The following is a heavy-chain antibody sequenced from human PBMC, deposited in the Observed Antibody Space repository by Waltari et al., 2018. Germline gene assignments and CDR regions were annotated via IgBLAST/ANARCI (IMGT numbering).Heavy chain of an antibody. J-gene: IGHJ4*02. D-gene: IGHD1-26*01. V-gene: IGHV4-61*02. CDR2: IYTSGST. Sequence: QVQLQESGPGLVKPSQTLPLTCTVSGGSISSGSYSWSWIRQPAGKGLEWIGRIYTSGSTNYNPSLKSRVTISVDTSKNQFSLKLSSVTAADTAVYYCASRMSGSYGFDYWGQGTLVTVSS. CDR3: ASRMSGSYGFDY. CDR1: GGSISSGSYS.